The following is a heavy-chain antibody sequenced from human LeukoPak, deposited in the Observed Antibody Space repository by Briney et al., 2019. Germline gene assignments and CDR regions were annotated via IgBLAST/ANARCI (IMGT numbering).Heavy chain of an antibody. D-gene: IGHD6-19*01. CDR1: GFTFSSYA. Sequence: GSLRLSCAASGFTFSSYAMSWIRQPPGKGLEWLGEINHSGSTNYNPSLKSRVTISVDTSKNQFSLKLSSVTAADTAVYYCARGRSSGWRLVFDYWGQGTLVTVSS. CDR3: ARGRSSGWRLVFDY. J-gene: IGHJ4*02. V-gene: IGHV4-34*01. CDR2: INHSGST.